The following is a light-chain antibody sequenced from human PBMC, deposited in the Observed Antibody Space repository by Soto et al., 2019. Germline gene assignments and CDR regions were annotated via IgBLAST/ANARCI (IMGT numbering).Light chain of an antibody. CDR1: QSISSW. Sequence: DIKMTQSPSTLSAYEGDRVTITCRASQSISSWLAWYQQKPGKAPKLLIYDASSLESGVPSRFSGSGSGTEFTLTISILQPDDFATYYCQPYNSYPPRTFGQGTNVDIK. J-gene: IGKJ1*01. CDR2: DAS. V-gene: IGKV1-5*01. CDR3: QPYNSYPPRT.